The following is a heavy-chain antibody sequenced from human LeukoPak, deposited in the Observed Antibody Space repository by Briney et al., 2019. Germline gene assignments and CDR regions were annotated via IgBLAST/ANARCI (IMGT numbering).Heavy chain of an antibody. V-gene: IGHV3-64D*09. CDR1: GFTFSNYA. Sequence: GGSLRLSRSASGFTFSNYAMHWVRQAPGKGLEHISPISDNGGTTYHADSLKGRFTISRDNSKNTLYLQMSSLRSEDTAVYYCVKDPAAYYYDSTFEYWGQGTLVTVSS. J-gene: IGHJ4*02. D-gene: IGHD3-22*01. CDR3: VKDPAAYYYDSTFEY. CDR2: ISDNGGTT.